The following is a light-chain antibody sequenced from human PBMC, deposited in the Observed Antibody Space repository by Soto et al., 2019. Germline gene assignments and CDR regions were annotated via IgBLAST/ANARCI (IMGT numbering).Light chain of an antibody. CDR2: AAS. V-gene: IGKV1-9*01. J-gene: IGKJ3*01. Sequence: IQLTQSPSSLSASVGDRVTITCRASQGIGFYLAWYQQKPGSAPQLLIYAASTLQSGVPSRFSGSGSGTNFTLTISGLQPEDFATYYCQHVNSYPPFTFGPGPTVDLK. CDR1: QGIGFY. CDR3: QHVNSYPPFT.